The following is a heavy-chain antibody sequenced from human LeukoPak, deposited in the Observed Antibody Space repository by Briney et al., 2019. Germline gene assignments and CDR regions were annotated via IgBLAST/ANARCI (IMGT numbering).Heavy chain of an antibody. J-gene: IGHJ4*02. V-gene: IGHV3-11*04. Sequence: PGGSLRLSCAASGFTFSDYYMSWIRQAPGKGLEWVSYISSSGSTIYYADSVKGRFTISRDNSKNTLYLQMNSLRAEDTAVYYCAREYYDFWSGYYGPLDYWGQGTLVTVSS. D-gene: IGHD3-3*01. CDR1: GFTFSDYY. CDR2: ISSSGSTI. CDR3: AREYYDFWSGYYGPLDY.